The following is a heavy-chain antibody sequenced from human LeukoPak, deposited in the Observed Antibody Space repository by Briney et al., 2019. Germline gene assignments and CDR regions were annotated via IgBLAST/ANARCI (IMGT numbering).Heavy chain of an antibody. CDR1: GGTFSSYA. J-gene: IGHJ4*02. D-gene: IGHD3-10*01. Sequence: SVKVSCKASGGTFSSYAISWVRQAPGQGLEWMGGIIPIFGTANYAQKFQGRVTITADKSTSTAYMELSSLRSEDTAVYYCARPHLRTYYYGSGSSLDYWGQGTLVTVSS. CDR2: IIPIFGTA. CDR3: ARPHLRTYYYGSGSSLDY. V-gene: IGHV1-69*06.